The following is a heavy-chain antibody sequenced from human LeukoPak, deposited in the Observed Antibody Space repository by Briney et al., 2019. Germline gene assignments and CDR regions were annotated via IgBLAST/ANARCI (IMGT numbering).Heavy chain of an antibody. D-gene: IGHD1-26*01. J-gene: IGHJ6*03. CDR1: GFTFSSYS. CDR3: ARDPYSGSYGDYYYYYMAV. V-gene: IGHV3-21*01. Sequence: GSLRLSCVASGFTFSSYSMNWVRQAPGKGLEWVSSISSSSSYIYYADSVKGRFTISRDNAKNSLYLQMNSLRPEDTAVYYCARDPYSGSYGDYYYYYMAVWGKGTTVTISS. CDR2: ISSSSSYI.